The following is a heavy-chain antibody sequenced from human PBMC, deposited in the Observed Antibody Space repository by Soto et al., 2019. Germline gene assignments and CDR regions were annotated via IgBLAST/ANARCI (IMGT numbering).Heavy chain of an antibody. V-gene: IGHV3-23*01. CDR1: GFTFSSFV. J-gene: IGHJ3*01. D-gene: IGHD2-2*02. CDR3: GRRAIPATTNWGGCDV. Sequence: GGSLRLSCAASGFTFSSFVMNWVRQAPGRGLEWVSTVSPGGDVSHYTDSVKGRFTISRLNSRRTLHLQMDSLRAEDAAVYFSGRRAIPATTNWGGCDVWGQGTVVTVSS. CDR2: VSPGGDVS.